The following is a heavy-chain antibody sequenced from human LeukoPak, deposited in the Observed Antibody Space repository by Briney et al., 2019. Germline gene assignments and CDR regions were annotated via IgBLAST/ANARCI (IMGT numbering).Heavy chain of an antibody. J-gene: IGHJ6*03. CDR3: AKGLRTGVGPYMGYHYYMDV. V-gene: IGHV3-23*01. D-gene: IGHD3-16*01. CDR2: INDNGDGT. Sequence: GGSLRLSCAASGFTFSSYAMSWVRQAPGKGLKWVSTINDNGDGTYYADSVKGRFTISRDNSYNTVSLQMNSLRDEDTGVYYCAKGLRTGVGPYMGYHYYMDVWGKGATVTVPS. CDR1: GFTFSSYA.